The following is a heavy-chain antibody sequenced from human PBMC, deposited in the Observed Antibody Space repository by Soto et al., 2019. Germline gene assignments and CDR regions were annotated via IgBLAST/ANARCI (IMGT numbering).Heavy chain of an antibody. CDR3: ATGVIWIGYFTVDS. CDR2: FIPVYRTL. D-gene: IGHD3-3*01. Sequence: QVQLVQSGAEVKMPGSSVKVSCKASGGSFGNSAINWVRQTPGQGLEWLGGFIPVYRTLNYAQKFQGRVTITADESTGTAYMTLSSLASDDTVVYYCATGVIWIGYFTVDSWGQGTRVTVSS. J-gene: IGHJ4*02. V-gene: IGHV1-69*01. CDR1: GGSFGNSA.